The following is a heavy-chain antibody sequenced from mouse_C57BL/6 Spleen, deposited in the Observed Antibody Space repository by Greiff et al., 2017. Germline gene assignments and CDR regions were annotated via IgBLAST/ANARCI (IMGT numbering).Heavy chain of an antibody. Sequence: QVQLQQSGPELVKPGASVKISCKASGYAFSSSWMNWVKQRHGKGLEWIGRIYPGDGDTNYNGKFKGKATLTADKSSSTAYMELSRLTSEDSAVDVCSRRITSVLSNYFDYWGQGTTRTVSS. CDR2: IYPGDGDT. V-gene: IGHV1-82*01. CDR1: GYAFSSSW. CDR3: SRRITSVLSNYFDY. J-gene: IGHJ2*01. D-gene: IGHD1-1*01.